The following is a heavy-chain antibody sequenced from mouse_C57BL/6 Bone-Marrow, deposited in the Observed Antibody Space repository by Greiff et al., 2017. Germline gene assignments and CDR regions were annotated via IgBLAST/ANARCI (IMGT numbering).Heavy chain of an antibody. J-gene: IGHJ3*01. Sequence: QVQLQQPGAELVKPGASVKMSCKASGYTFTSDWITWVKQRPGQGLEWIGDIYPGSGSTNYNEKFKSKATLTVDTSSSTAYMQPSSLTSDDSAVYYCARFYYGSSYGFAYWGQGTLVTVSA. CDR3: ARFYYGSSYGFAY. CDR2: IYPGSGST. V-gene: IGHV1-55*01. D-gene: IGHD1-1*01. CDR1: GYTFTSDW.